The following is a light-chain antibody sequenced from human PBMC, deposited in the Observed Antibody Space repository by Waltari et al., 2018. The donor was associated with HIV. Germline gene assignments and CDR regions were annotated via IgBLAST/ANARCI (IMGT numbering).Light chain of an antibody. CDR1: SSHHGGSYH. Sequence: QSVLTQPPSVSGAPGQSVPTPLPGSSSHHGGSYHVPAYQQLPGTAPKLLIYGNSNRPSGVPDRFSGSKSGTSASLAITGLQAEDEADYYCQSYDSSLSGYVFGTGTKVTVL. V-gene: IGLV1-40*01. J-gene: IGLJ1*01. CDR3: QSYDSSLSGYV. CDR2: GNS.